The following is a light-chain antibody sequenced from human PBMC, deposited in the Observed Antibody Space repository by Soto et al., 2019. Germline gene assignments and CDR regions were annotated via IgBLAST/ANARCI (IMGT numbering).Light chain of an antibody. CDR3: QPRSNWPLT. V-gene: IGKV3-11*01. J-gene: IGKJ4*01. CDR2: SAS. Sequence: EIVLTQSPATLSLSPGERATLSCRASQSVGSYLAWYQQKPGQAPRLLIYSASKRATGIPARFSGSGSGTDFTLTISSLEPEDFAVYYCQPRSNWPLTFGGGTKVEIK. CDR1: QSVGSY.